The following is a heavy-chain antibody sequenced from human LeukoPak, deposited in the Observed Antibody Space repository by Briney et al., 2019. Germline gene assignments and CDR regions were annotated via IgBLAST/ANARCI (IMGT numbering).Heavy chain of an antibody. CDR3: ARDVGYSGYGHYFDY. J-gene: IGHJ4*02. Sequence: GGSLRLSCAASGFTFDDYGMSWVRQAPGKGLEWVSGINWNGGSTGYADSVKGRFTISRDNAKNSLHLQMNSLRAEDTALYYCARDVGYSGYGHYFDYWGQGTLVTVSS. D-gene: IGHD5-12*01. V-gene: IGHV3-20*04. CDR1: GFTFDDYG. CDR2: INWNGGST.